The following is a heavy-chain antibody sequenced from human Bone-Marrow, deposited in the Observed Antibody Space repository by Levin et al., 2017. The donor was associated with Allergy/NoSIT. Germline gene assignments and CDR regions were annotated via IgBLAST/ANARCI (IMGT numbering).Heavy chain of an antibody. CDR1: GGSISSGGYY. J-gene: IGHJ4*02. CDR3: AREALTGYYKGGPFYFDY. CDR2: IYYSGST. V-gene: IGHV4-31*03. D-gene: IGHD3-9*01. Sequence: SETLSLTCTVSGGSISSGGYYWSWIRQHPGKGLEWIGYIYYSGSTYYNPSLKSRVTISVDTSKNQFSLKLSSVTAADTAVYYCAREALTGYYKGGPFYFDYWGQGTLVTVSS.